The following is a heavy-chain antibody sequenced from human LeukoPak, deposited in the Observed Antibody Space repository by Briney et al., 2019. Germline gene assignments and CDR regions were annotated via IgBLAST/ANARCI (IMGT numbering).Heavy chain of an antibody. V-gene: IGHV4-59*01. CDR3: ARVEWLRLVLGDYSYMDV. D-gene: IGHD5-12*01. J-gene: IGHJ6*03. Sequence: PSETLSLTCTVSGGSISSYYWSWLRQPPGKGLEWFGYINYSGSTIYYPPLKSRVTISVDTTKNQFSLKLSSVTAADMAVYDCARVEWLRLVLGDYSYMDVWGKGTTVTV. CDR1: GGSISSYY. CDR2: INYSGST.